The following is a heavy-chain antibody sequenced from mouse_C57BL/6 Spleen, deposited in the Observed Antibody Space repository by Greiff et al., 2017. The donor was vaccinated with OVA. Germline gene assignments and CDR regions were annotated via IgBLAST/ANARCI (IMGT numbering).Heavy chain of an antibody. J-gene: IGHJ2*01. CDR2: IYPSDSET. V-gene: IGHV1-61*01. D-gene: IGHD1-1*01. CDR3: ARAVVDNLDY. Sequence: QVQLQQPGAELVRPGSSVKLSCKASGYTFTSYWMDWVKQRPGQGLEWIGNIYPSDSETHYNQKFKDKATLTVDKSSSTAYMQLSSLTSEDSAVYYCARAVVDNLDYWGHGTTLTVSS. CDR1: GYTFTSYW.